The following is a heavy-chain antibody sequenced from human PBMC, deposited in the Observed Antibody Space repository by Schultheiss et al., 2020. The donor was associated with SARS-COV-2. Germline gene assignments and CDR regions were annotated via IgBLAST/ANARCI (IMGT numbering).Heavy chain of an antibody. V-gene: IGHV4-34*01. CDR3: ARGQGYSSGWYAFKY. Sequence: SQTLSLTCAVYGGSFSGYYWSWIRQHPGKGLEWIGEVNHSGSTNYNPSLKSRVTISVDTSKNQFSLKLSSVTAADTAVYYCARGQGYSSGWYAFKYWGQGTLVTVSS. CDR2: VNHSGST. J-gene: IGHJ4*02. CDR1: GGSFSGYY. D-gene: IGHD6-19*01.